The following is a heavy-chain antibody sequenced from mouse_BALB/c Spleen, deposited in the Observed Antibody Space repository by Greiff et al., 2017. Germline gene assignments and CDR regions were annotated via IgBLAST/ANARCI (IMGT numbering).Heavy chain of an antibody. Sequence: QVQLQQPGAELVKPGASVKMSCKASGYTFTSYNMHWVKQTPGQGLEWIGAIYPGNGDTSYNQKFKGKATLTADKSSSTAYMQLSSLTSEDSAVYYCARLHGYAMDYWGQGTSVTVSS. J-gene: IGHJ4*01. CDR1: GYTFTSYN. CDR3: ARLHGYAMDY. CDR2: IYPGNGDT. V-gene: IGHV1-12*01.